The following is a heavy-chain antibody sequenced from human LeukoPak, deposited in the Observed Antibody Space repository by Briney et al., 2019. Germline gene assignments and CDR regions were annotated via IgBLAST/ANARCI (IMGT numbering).Heavy chain of an antibody. CDR1: GGSINSYY. V-gene: IGHV4-59*01. J-gene: IGHJ4*02. CDR2: IYNSGST. CDR3: ARGGSRSYTSCTLDY. D-gene: IGHD2-2*01. Sequence: SEPLSLTCTVSGGSINSYYWNWIRQPPGKGLEWIGSIYNSGSTNYNPSLKSRVTISIDTSKNRFSLKLSSVTAADTAVYYCARGGSRSYTSCTLDYWGQGSLVTVSS.